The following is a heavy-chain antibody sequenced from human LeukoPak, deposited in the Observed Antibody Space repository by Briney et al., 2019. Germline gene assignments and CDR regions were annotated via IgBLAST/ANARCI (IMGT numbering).Heavy chain of an antibody. CDR1: GGSISSGSYY. CDR3: ARSYCTSSNCPFDY. J-gene: IGHJ4*02. D-gene: IGHD2-2*01. CDR2: IYTSGST. V-gene: IGHV4-61*02. Sequence: KTSQTLSLTCTVSGGSISSGSYYWSWIRQPAGKGLEWIGRIYTSGSTNYNPSLKSRLSISVDTSKNQFSLQLTSVTAADTALYYCARSYCTSSNCPFDYWGQGTQVTVSS.